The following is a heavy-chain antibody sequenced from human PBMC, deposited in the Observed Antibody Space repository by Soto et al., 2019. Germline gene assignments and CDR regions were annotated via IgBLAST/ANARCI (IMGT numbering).Heavy chain of an antibody. Sequence: SETLSLTCTVSGGSISSGGYCWSWIRQHPGKGLEWIGYIYYGGSTYYNLSLKSRATISGDTSKNQFSLKLSSVTAADTAVYYCARGGYYYENSGQNAYDYWGQGILVTVSS. CDR2: IYYGGST. V-gene: IGHV4-31*03. J-gene: IGHJ4*01. CDR1: GGSISSGGYC. CDR3: ARGGYYYENSGQNAYDY. D-gene: IGHD3-22*01.